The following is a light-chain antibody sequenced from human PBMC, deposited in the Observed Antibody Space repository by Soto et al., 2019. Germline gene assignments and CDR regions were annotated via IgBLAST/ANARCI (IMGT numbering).Light chain of an antibody. J-gene: IGKJ5*01. CDR2: DVS. Sequence: EIVLTQSPATLSLSPGERVTLSSRASQSVSNSLAWYQQKPGQPPRLLXYDVSNRATGIPARFSGSGSGTDLTLTITSLEPEDFAVYFCHQRYNWPRVTFGQGTRLEIK. CDR3: HQRYNWPRVT. V-gene: IGKV3-11*01. CDR1: QSVSNS.